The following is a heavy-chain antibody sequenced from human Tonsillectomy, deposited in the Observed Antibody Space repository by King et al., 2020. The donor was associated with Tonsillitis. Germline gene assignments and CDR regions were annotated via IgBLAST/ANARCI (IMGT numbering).Heavy chain of an antibody. J-gene: IGHJ5*02. CDR1: GGSISNYY. Sequence: VQLQESGPGLVKPSETLSLTCTVSGGSISNYYWSWIRQPAGKGLEWIGHFYTSGRTKYNPSLKSRVTMSADTSKNQFSLKLSSVTAADTAVYYCARDLYNTPWYTGDNGFDPWGQGTLVTVSS. V-gene: IGHV4-4*07. CDR2: FYTSGRT. CDR3: ARDLYNTPWYTGDNGFDP. D-gene: IGHD3-10*01.